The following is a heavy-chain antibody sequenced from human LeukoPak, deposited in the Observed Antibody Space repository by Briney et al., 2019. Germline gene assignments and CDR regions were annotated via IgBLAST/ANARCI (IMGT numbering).Heavy chain of an antibody. CDR1: GNYW. V-gene: IGHV3-74*01. CDR2: INSDGSWT. J-gene: IGHJ4*02. D-gene: IGHD2/OR15-2a*01. CDR3: VSFYETY. Sequence: GGSLRLSCAASGNYWMHWVRQARGKGLVWVSHINSDGSWTSYADSVKGRFTISKDNAKNTVYLQMNSLRAEDTAVYYCVSFYETYWGRGTLVTVSS.